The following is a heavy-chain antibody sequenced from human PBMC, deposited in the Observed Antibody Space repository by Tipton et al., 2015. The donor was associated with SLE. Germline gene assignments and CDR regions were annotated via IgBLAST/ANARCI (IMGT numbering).Heavy chain of an antibody. CDR1: GGSFSGYY. J-gene: IGHJ5*02. CDR2: IYYSGST. CDR3: ARVAAAVPGWFDP. Sequence: TLSLTCAVYGGSFSGYYWSWIRQPPGKGLEWIGYIYYSGSTNYNPSLKSRVTISVDTSKNQFSLKLSSVTAADTAVYYCARVAAAVPGWFDPWGQGTLVTVSS. D-gene: IGHD6-13*01. V-gene: IGHV4-59*08.